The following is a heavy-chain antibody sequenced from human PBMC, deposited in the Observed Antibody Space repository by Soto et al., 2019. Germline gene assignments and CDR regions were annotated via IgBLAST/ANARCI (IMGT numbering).Heavy chain of an antibody. CDR1: GGSISSGDYY. CDR3: ARDYYDSSGYPYFDY. CDR2: IYYSGST. J-gene: IGHJ4*02. V-gene: IGHV4-30-4*01. D-gene: IGHD3-22*01. Sequence: SETLSLTCTVSGGSISSGDYYCSWIRQHPGKGLEWIGYIYYSGSTYYNPSLKSRVTISVDTSKNQFSLKLSSVTAADTAVYYCARDYYDSSGYPYFDYWGQGTLVTVS.